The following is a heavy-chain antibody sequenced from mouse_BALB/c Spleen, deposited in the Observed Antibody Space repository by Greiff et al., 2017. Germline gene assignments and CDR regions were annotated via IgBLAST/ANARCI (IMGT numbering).Heavy chain of an antibody. Sequence: QVQLQQSGAELVMPGASVKMSCKASGYTFTDYWMHWVKQRPGQGLEWIGAIDTSDSYTSYNQKFKGKATLTVDESSSTAYMQLSSLTSEDSAVYYCANGDYWGQGTTLTVSS. V-gene: IGHV1-69*01. J-gene: IGHJ2*01. CDR2: IDTSDSYT. CDR1: GYTFTDYW. CDR3: ANGDY.